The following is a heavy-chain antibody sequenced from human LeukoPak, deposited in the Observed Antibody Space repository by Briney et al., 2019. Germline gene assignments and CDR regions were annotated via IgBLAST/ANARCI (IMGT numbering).Heavy chain of an antibody. J-gene: IGHJ6*04. CDR3: AGLVTMVRGPYVYYYYGMDV. D-gene: IGHD3-10*01. Sequence: SQTLSLTCAISGDSVSSNSAAWNWIRQSPSRGLEWLGRTYYRSKWYNDYAVSVKSRITINPDTSKNQFSLQLNSVTPEDTAVYYCAGLVTMVRGPYVYYYYGMDVWGKGTTVTVSS. CDR2: TYYRSKWYN. V-gene: IGHV6-1*01. CDR1: GDSVSSNSAA.